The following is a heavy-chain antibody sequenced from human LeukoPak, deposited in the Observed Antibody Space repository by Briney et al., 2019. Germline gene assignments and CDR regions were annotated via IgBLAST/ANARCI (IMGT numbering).Heavy chain of an antibody. CDR3: ARDYSPYSNYDSVGISYFDY. Sequence: ASVKVSCKASGYTFTGYYMHWVRQAPGQGLEWMGWINPNSGGTNYAQKFQGWVTMTRDTSISTACMELSRLRSDDTAVYYCARDYSPYSNYDSVGISYFDYWGQGTLVTVSS. D-gene: IGHD4-11*01. CDR1: GYTFTGYY. J-gene: IGHJ4*02. CDR2: INPNSGGT. V-gene: IGHV1-2*04.